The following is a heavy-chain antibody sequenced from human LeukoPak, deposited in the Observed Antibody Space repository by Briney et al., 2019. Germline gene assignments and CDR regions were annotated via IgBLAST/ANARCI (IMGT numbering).Heavy chain of an antibody. CDR3: TADMPASSRASDY. Sequence: GGSLRLSCAASGFTFSAAWMGWVRQAPGMGLEWVGRIKSKTDGGTTDYAAPVKGRFTISRDDSKTTMYLQINSLKTEDTAVYYCTADMPASSRASDYWGQGTLVTVSS. V-gene: IGHV3-15*01. D-gene: IGHD2-15*01. CDR2: IKSKTDGGTT. CDR1: GFTFSAAW. J-gene: IGHJ4*02.